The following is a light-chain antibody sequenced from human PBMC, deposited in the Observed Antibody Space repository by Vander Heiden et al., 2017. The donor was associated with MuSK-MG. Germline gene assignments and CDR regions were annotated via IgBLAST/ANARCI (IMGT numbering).Light chain of an antibody. CDR2: EVR. J-gene: IGLJ2*01. V-gene: IGLV2-23*02. CDR3: SADASSSSGV. Sequence: QSALTQPASVSGSPGQSITIFCTGTSSDVGSYNLVSWYQQHPGKAPKLMFYEVRRRPSGVSNRFSGSKSGNTASLTISGLQAEDEADYYCSADASSSSGVFGGGTKLTVL. CDR1: SSDVGSYNL.